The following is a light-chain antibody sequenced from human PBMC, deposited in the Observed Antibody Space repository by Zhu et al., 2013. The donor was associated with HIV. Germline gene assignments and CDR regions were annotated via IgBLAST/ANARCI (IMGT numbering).Light chain of an antibody. CDR3: QNYNSDPD. Sequence: DIQMTQSPSSLSAAVGDRVTITCRASQGISNYVAWYQQRPGKVPKLLIYAASTLQLGVPSRFSGSGSGTDFTLTIRSLQPEDVATYYCQNYNSDPDFGGGTKVEIK. V-gene: IGKV1-27*01. CDR1: QGISNY. J-gene: IGKJ4*01. CDR2: AAS.